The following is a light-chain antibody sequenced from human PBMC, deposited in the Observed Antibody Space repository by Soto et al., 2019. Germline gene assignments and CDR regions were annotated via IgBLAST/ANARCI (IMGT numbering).Light chain of an antibody. CDR2: EVS. Sequence: QSVLAQPASVSGSPGQSITISCTGTSSDVGSYNLVSWYQQHPGKAPKLMIYEVSKRPSGVSNRLSGSKSGNTASLTISGLQAEDEADSYCCSYAGSSTLVFGTGAKVTVL. V-gene: IGLV2-23*02. CDR3: CSYAGSSTLV. J-gene: IGLJ1*01. CDR1: SSDVGSYNL.